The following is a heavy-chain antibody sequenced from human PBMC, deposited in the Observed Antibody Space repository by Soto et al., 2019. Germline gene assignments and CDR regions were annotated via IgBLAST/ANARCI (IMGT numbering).Heavy chain of an antibody. Sequence: PSETLSLTCTVSGGSISSSSYYWGWIRQPPGKGLEWIGSIYYSGSTYYNPSLKSRVTISVDTSKNQFSLKLSSVTAADTAVYYCARLRGGIWALLGPQDASDIWGQGTMVTVSS. J-gene: IGHJ3*02. V-gene: IGHV4-39*01. CDR1: GGSISSSSYY. D-gene: IGHD3-16*01. CDR2: IYYSGST. CDR3: ARLRGGIWALLGPQDASDI.